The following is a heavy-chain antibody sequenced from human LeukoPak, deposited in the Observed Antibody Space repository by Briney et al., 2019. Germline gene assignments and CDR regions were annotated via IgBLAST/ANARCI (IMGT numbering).Heavy chain of an antibody. CDR3: ARGPSNSERYFDY. V-gene: IGHV4-31*03. J-gene: IGHJ4*02. D-gene: IGHD4-11*01. Sequence: SQTLSLTCTVSGGSISSGGYCWSWIRQHPGKGLEWIGYIYDSGSTYYNPSLKSRVTISVDTSKNQFSLKLSSVTAADTAVYYCARGPSNSERYFDYWGQGTLVTVSS. CDR2: IYDSGST. CDR1: GGSISSGGYC.